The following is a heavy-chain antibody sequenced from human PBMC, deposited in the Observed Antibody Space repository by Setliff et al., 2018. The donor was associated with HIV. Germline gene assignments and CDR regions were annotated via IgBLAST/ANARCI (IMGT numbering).Heavy chain of an antibody. CDR2: ISAYNGNT. V-gene: IGHV1-18*01. Sequence: GASVKVSCKASGYTFTSYGISWVRQAPGQGLEWMGWISAYNGNTNYARKLQGRVTMTTDTSTSTAYMELRSLRSDDTAVYYCARRPEIQLWLSLFATPDYYFDYWGQGTLVTVSS. CDR1: GYTFTSYG. CDR3: ARRPEIQLWLSLFATPDYYFDY. J-gene: IGHJ4*02. D-gene: IGHD5-18*01.